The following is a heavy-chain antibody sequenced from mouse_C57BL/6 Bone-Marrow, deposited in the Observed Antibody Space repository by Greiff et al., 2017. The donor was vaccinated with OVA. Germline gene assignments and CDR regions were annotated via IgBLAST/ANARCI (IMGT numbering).Heavy chain of an antibody. CDR1: GYSITSGYY. V-gene: IGHV3-6*01. CDR2: ISYDGSN. D-gene: IGHD3-1*01. Sequence: ESGPGLVKPSQSLSLTCSVTGYSITSGYYWNWIRQFPGNKLEWMGYISYDGSNNYNPSLKNRISITRDTSKNQFFLKLNSVTTEDTATYYCARVTGYWGQGTTLTVSS. CDR3: ARVTGY. J-gene: IGHJ2*01.